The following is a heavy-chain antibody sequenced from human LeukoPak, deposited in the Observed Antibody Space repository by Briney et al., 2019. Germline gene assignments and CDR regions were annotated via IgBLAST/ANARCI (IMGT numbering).Heavy chain of an antibody. CDR3: ARDVTYYGADWFDP. Sequence: GGSLRLSCAASGFTFSSYSMNWVRQAPGKGLEWISYISSTTSTVYYADSVKGRFTISRDNAKNSLYLQMNSLRAEDTAVYYCARDVTYYGADWFDPWGQGTLVTVSS. J-gene: IGHJ5*02. CDR1: GFTFSSYS. CDR2: ISSTTSTV. D-gene: IGHD4-17*01. V-gene: IGHV3-48*04.